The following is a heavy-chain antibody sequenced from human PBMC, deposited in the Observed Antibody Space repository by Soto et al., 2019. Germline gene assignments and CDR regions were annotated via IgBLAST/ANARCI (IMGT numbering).Heavy chain of an antibody. Sequence: SETLSRTCTVSGGSISSSSYYGGWIRQPPGKVLQGIGRIYYSGSTYYNPSLKSRVTISVDASKNQFSLKLSSVTAADTAVYYCAREVWRNRNYSYYFDYWGQGTLVTVSS. CDR1: GGSISSSSYY. CDR2: IYYSGST. CDR3: AREVWRNRNYSYYFDY. V-gene: IGHV4-39*01. J-gene: IGHJ4*02. D-gene: IGHD1-7*01.